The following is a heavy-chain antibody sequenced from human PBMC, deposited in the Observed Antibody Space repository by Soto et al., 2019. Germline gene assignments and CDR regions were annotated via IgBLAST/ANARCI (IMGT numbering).Heavy chain of an antibody. Sequence: SSETLSLTCAVYGGSFSGYYWSWIRQPPGKGLEWIGEINHSGSTNYNPSLKSRVTISVDTSKNQFSLKLSSVTAADTAVYYCARGLLWFGELPGDWFDPWGQGTLVTVSS. J-gene: IGHJ5*02. CDR1: GGSFSGYY. D-gene: IGHD3-10*01. CDR3: ARGLLWFGELPGDWFDP. CDR2: INHSGST. V-gene: IGHV4-34*01.